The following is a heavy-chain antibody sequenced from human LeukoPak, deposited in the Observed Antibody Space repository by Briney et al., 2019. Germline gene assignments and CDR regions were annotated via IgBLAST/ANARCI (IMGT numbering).Heavy chain of an antibody. CDR1: GFTFSSYA. CDR3: AKGTTDYDASDPLDF. V-gene: IGHV3-23*01. CDR2: ITGSGDSA. D-gene: IGHD3-16*01. Sequence: PGGSLRLSCAASGFTFSSYAMTWVRQAPGKGLEWVSAITGSGDSAYYSDSVKGRFTISRDQSKSTVCLQMTSLRAEDTAVFYCAKGTTDYDASDPLDFWGQGTLVTVSS. J-gene: IGHJ4*02.